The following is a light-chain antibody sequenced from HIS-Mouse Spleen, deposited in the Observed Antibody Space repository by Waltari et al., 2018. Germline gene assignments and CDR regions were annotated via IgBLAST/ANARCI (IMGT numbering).Light chain of an antibody. CDR1: SSNIGSNT. Sequence: QSVLTQPPSASGTPGQRVTTSCSGSSSNIGSNTVTWYQQLPGTAPTLLIYSNNQRPSGVPDRFSGSKSGTSASLAISGLQSEDEADYYCAAWDDSLNGPVFGGGTKLTVL. J-gene: IGLJ3*02. CDR3: AAWDDSLNGPV. V-gene: IGLV1-44*01. CDR2: SNN.